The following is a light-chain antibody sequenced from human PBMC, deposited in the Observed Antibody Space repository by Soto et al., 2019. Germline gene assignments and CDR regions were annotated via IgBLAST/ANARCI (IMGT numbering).Light chain of an antibody. Sequence: EIVLTQFPATLSLSPGEEATLSCRASQSFGTSLAWYQQRPAQAPRLLMYDTFKVAAGVPARFSGSGSGADFTLTISGLEAEDFAVYYCQPGGSFGGGSQVEIK. CDR1: QSFGTS. J-gene: IGKJ4*01. CDR3: QPGGS. V-gene: IGKV3-11*01. CDR2: DTF.